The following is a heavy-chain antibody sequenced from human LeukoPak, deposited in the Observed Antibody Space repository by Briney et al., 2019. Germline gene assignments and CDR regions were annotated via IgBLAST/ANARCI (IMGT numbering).Heavy chain of an antibody. V-gene: IGHV4-4*07. CDR3: ARLHQVPRRGPYDILTGYYDQVNYYYYMDV. CDR1: GGSINSY. CDR2: ISGSGTI. J-gene: IGHJ6*03. Sequence: PSETLSLTCTVSGGSINSYWSWIRQPAGKGLEWIGRISGSGTITYNPALQSRLSISIDTSKNQFSLKLSSVTAADTAVYYCARLHQVPRRGPYDILTGYYDQVNYYYYMDVWGKGTTVTISS. D-gene: IGHD3-9*01.